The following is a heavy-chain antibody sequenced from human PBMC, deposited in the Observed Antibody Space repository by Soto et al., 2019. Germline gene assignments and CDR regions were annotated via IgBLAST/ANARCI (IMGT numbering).Heavy chain of an antibody. J-gene: IGHJ4*02. CDR3: ARGVASYYYDY. CDR2: IDWYDDK. D-gene: IGHD3-10*01. Sequence: SGLAGEPTQTLPLTCTFSGFSLITRGMRVSWIRQPPGKALEWLARIDWYDDKFYSTSLKTRLTISKDTSKNQVVLTMTNMDPVDTATYYCARGVASYYYDYWGQGALVTVSS. V-gene: IGHV2-70*04. CDR1: GFSLITRGMR.